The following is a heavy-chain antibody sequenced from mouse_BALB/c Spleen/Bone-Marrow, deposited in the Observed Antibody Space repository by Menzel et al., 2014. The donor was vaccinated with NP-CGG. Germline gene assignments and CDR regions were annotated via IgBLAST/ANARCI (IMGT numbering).Heavy chain of an antibody. CDR1: GYTFTSYV. J-gene: IGHJ4*01. CDR2: INPYNDGT. CDR3: ARPGGNYVLYAMDY. D-gene: IGHD2-1*01. Sequence: VQLQQSGPELVKPGASVKMSCKASGYTFTSYVMHWVKQKPGQGLEWIGCINPYNDGTKYNEKFKGKATLTSDKSSSTAYMELSSLTSEDSAVYYCARPGGNYVLYAMDYWGQGTSVTVSS. V-gene: IGHV1-14*01.